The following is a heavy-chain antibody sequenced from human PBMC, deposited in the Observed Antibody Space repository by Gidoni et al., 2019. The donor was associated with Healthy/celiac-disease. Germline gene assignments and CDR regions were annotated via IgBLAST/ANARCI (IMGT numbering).Heavy chain of an antibody. Sequence: EVQLVESGGGLVKPGGSLTLSCAASGFTFSNAWMRWVRQAPGKGLEWVGRIKSKTDGGTTDYAAPVKGRFTISRDDSKNTLYLQMNSLKTEDTAVYYCTTDPSSGWYKVWTFDYWGQGTLVTVSS. D-gene: IGHD6-19*01. CDR3: TTDPSSGWYKVWTFDY. J-gene: IGHJ4*02. CDR1: GFTFSNAW. V-gene: IGHV3-15*01. CDR2: IKSKTDGGTT.